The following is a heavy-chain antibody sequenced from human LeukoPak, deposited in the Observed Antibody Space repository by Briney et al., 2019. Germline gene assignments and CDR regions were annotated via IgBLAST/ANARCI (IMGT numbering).Heavy chain of an antibody. D-gene: IGHD6-19*01. CDR2: IIPIFGTA. V-gene: IGHV1-69*01. CDR1: GGTFSSYA. CDR3: ARPPQWLDGNEYFQH. Sequence: GASVKVSCKASGGTFSSYAISWVRQAPGQGLEWMGGIIPIFGTANYAQKFQGRVTITADESTSTAYMELSSLRSEDTAVYYCARPPQWLDGNEYFQHWGQGTLVTVSS. J-gene: IGHJ1*01.